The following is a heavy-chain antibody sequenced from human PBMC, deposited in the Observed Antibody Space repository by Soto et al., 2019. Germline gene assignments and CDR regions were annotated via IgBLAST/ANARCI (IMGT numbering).Heavy chain of an antibody. V-gene: IGHV4-4*02. J-gene: IGHJ4*02. CDR2: IYHSECT. CDR1: GGSIKTNNW. CDR3: ARGVGSGSWGLYFDY. Sequence: SETLSLTCLVSGGSIKTNNWWAWVRQPPGQGLEWIGEIYHSECTNYNPSLKSRVTISVDKSKNEFSLNVNSVTAADTAVYYCARGVGSGSWGLYFDYWGQGTLVTVSS. D-gene: IGHD3-10*01.